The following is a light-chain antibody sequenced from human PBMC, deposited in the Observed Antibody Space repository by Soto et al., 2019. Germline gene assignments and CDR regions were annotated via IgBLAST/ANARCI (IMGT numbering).Light chain of an antibody. CDR3: AAWDDSLNGYV. J-gene: IGLJ1*01. CDR2: YDD. CDR1: SSNIGNNA. Sequence: QSVLTQPPSVSEAPRQRVTISCSGSSSNIGNNAVNWYQQLPGKAPKLLIYYDDLLPSGVSDRFSGSKSGTSASLAISGLQSEDEADYCCAAWDDSLNGYVFGTGTKVTDL. V-gene: IGLV1-36*01.